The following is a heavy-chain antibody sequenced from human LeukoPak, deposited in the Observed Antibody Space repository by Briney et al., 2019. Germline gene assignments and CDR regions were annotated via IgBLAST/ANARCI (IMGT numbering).Heavy chain of an antibody. V-gene: IGHV4-39*01. Sequence: SETLSLTCTVSGGSISSSSYYWGWLRQPPGKGLEWLGSIYYSGSTYHNPSLKSRVTISVNTSKNQYSLTMSSVTAADTAVYYGARHGPAGIVLRLLEWLLGYFDYWGQGTLVTVSS. CDR3: ARHGPAGIVLRLLEWLLGYFDY. D-gene: IGHD3-3*01. CDR1: GGSISSSSYY. CDR2: IYYSGST. J-gene: IGHJ4*02.